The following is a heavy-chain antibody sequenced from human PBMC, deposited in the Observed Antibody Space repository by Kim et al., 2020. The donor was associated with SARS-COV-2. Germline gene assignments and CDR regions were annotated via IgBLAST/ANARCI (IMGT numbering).Heavy chain of an antibody. CDR2: INAGKGNT. CDR1: GYTFSSVD. D-gene: IGHD3-10*01. Sequence: ASVKVSCKASGYTFSSVDLYWLRQAPGQRLEWMGRINAGKGNTEYSQKVQGRVTISRDTSASTAYMELSSLTSEDTAMYYCARRSSASGPYDYWGQGTLVTVSS. CDR3: ARRSSASGPYDY. J-gene: IGHJ4*02. V-gene: IGHV1-3*01.